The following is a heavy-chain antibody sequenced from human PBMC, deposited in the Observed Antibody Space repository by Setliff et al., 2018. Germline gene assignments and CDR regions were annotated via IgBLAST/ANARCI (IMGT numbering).Heavy chain of an antibody. Sequence: SETLSLTCTVSGGSISSRTYYWSWIRQPAGKGLEWIGHIYTSWSTVYNPSLKSRVTISVDTSKNQFSLRLSSVDASDTATYYCARHHGIVGYYGSRTYHYFDPWGRGTLVTVSS. CDR1: GGSISSRTYY. CDR2: IYTSWST. D-gene: IGHD3-10*01. CDR3: ARHHGIVGYYGSRTYHYFDP. J-gene: IGHJ5*02. V-gene: IGHV4-61*09.